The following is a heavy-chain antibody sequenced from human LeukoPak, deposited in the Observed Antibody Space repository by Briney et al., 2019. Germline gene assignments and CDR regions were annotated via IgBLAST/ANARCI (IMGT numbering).Heavy chain of an antibody. Sequence: SVTVSCTASGGTFGSYAISWVRRAPGQGLEWMGGIIPIFGTANYAQKFQGRVTITADESTSTAYMELSSLRSEDTAVYYCARYGNYGSGSYFSHWGQGTLVTVSS. V-gene: IGHV1-69*13. CDR2: IIPIFGTA. CDR3: ARYGNYGSGSYFSH. CDR1: GGTFGSYA. D-gene: IGHD3-10*01. J-gene: IGHJ4*02.